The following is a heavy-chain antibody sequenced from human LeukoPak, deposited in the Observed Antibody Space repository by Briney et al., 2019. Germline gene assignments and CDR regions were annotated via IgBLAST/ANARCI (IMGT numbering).Heavy chain of an antibody. CDR3: ARGSRGYSYG. CDR2: IYYSAST. D-gene: IGHD5-18*01. Sequence: SETLSLACTVSGGSVSSGSYYWSWIRQPPGKGLEWIGYIYYSASTNYNPSLKSRVTISVDTSNNQFSLKLSSVTAADPAVYYCARGSRGYSYGWGQGTLVTVSS. J-gene: IGHJ4*02. V-gene: IGHV4-61*01. CDR1: GGSVSSGSYY.